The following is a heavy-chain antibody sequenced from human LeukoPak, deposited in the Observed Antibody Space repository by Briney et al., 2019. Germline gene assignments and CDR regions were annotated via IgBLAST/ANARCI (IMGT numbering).Heavy chain of an antibody. V-gene: IGHV4-59*01. CDR2: IYYSGST. J-gene: IGHJ4*02. CDR1: GGSISSYY. D-gene: IGHD3-22*01. Sequence: SETLSLTCTVSGGSISSYYWSWIRQPPGKGLEWIGYIYYSGSTNYNPSLKSRVTISVDTSKNQFSLKLSSVTAADTAVYYCARDQYYYDSSGYYVFDYWGQGTLVTVPS. CDR3: ARDQYYYDSSGYYVFDY.